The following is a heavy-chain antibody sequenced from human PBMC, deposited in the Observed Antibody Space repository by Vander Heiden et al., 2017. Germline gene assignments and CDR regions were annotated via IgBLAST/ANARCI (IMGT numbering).Heavy chain of an antibody. Sequence: ELQLVQSGGGLVKPGGSLILSCAASEFTFSIYTMNWVRQAPGKGLEWVSYISSSSSYIYYADSVKGRFTISRDNGKNSRYLKMNSLRAEETAVYYCASVVDCGNGVCSLMDVWGQVTTVTVSS. D-gene: IGHD2-8*01. CDR1: EFTFSIYT. CDR2: ISSSSSYI. CDR3: ASVVDCGNGVCSLMDV. J-gene: IGHJ6*02. V-gene: IGHV3-21*01.